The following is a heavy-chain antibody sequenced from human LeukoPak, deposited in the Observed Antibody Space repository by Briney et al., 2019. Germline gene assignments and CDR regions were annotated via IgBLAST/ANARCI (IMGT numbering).Heavy chain of an antibody. CDR3: ARGHYGNFDY. CDR1: GYTFTGYY. V-gene: IGHV1-2*02. D-gene: IGHD4-17*01. CDR2: INPNNGGT. Sequence: ASVKVSCKASGYTFTGYYMHWVRQAPGQGLEWMGWINPNNGGTNYAQKFQGRVTMTRDTSISTAYMELSRPRSEDTAVYYCARGHYGNFDYWGQGTLVTVSS. J-gene: IGHJ4*02.